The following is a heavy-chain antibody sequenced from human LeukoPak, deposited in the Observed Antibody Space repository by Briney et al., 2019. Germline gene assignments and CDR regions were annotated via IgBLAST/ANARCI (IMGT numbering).Heavy chain of an antibody. J-gene: IGHJ4*02. V-gene: IGHV1-69*13. CDR2: IIPIFGTA. D-gene: IGHD4-11*01. CDR1: GGTFSSYA. Sequence: SVKVSCKASGGTFSSYAISWVRQAPGQGLEWMGGIIPIFGTANYAQKFQGRVTITADESTSTAYMELSSLRSEDTAVYYCARDGPGRTVTTDYWGQGALVTVSS. CDR3: ARDGPGRTVTTDY.